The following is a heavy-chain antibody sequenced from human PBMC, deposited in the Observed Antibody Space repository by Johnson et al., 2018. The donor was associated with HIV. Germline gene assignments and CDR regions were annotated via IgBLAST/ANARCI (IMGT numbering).Heavy chain of an antibody. Sequence: QVQLVESGGGVVQPGRSLRLSCAASGFTFSSYAMHWVRQAPGKGLEWVAVVSYDGTNKYYADSVKGRFTISRDNSKNTLYLEMNSLRAEDTAVYYCARSQIIFGVVTGAFDIWGQGTMVTVSS. V-gene: IGHV3-30*04. CDR3: ARSQIIFGVVTGAFDI. J-gene: IGHJ3*02. CDR1: GFTFSSYA. D-gene: IGHD3-3*01. CDR2: VSYDGTNK.